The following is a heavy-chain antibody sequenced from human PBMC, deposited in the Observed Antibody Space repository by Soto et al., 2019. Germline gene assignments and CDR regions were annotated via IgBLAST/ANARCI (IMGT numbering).Heavy chain of an antibody. V-gene: IGHV3-30*03. CDR2: ISYDGSNK. Sequence: QVQLVESGGGVVQPGRSLRLSCAASGFPFSSYGMHWVRQAPGKGLEWVAHISYDGSNKHYTDSVKGRFTISRYNSTNMLYMQMRRLRAEDTAVYYCAGGQYYFDYCGQGTRVSFSS. J-gene: IGHJ4*02. CDR1: GFPFSSYG. CDR3: AGGQYYFDY. D-gene: IGHD2-15*01.